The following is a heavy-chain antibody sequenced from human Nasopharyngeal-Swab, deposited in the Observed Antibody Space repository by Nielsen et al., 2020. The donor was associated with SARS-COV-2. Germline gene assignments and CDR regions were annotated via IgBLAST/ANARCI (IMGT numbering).Heavy chain of an antibody. V-gene: IGHV4-4*02. CDR3: ASFLGGRYAFDI. CDR2: IYHRGST. D-gene: IGHD4-23*01. CDR1: GGSISSSNW. J-gene: IGHJ3*02. Sequence: SETLSLTCAVSGGSISSSNWWSWVRQPPGKGLEWIGEIYHRGSTNYNPSLKSRVTISVDKSKNQFSLKLSSVTAADTAVYYCASFLGGRYAFDIWGQGTMVTVSS.